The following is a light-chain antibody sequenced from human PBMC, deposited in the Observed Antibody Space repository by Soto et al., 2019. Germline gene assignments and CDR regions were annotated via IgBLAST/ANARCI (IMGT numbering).Light chain of an antibody. J-gene: IGLJ1*01. V-gene: IGLV2-14*03. CDR1: SSDVGASDF. Sequence: QPVLTQPASVSESPGQSITISCTGTSSDVGASDFVSWYQQHPGKAPELIIYEVTNRPSGVSDRFSGSKSDNTASLTISGLQTEDEADYYCCSYVSSKTYVFGTGTKLTVL. CDR3: CSYVSSKTYV. CDR2: EVT.